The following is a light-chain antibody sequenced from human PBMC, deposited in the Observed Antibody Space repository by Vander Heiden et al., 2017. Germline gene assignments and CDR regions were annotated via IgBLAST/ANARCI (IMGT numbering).Light chain of an antibody. CDR2: GNT. CDR3: QAFDSSRNGYV. Sequence: SILTQPPSASGNPGQRIIIPCAGSSSNVGGRSDVNWYQQLPGTVPKLLIYGNTNRPSGVPDRFSASKSGTSASLAITGLQAEDEADYYCQAFDSSRNGYVFGTGTKVTVL. V-gene: IGLV1-40*01. J-gene: IGLJ1*01. CDR1: SSNVGGRSD.